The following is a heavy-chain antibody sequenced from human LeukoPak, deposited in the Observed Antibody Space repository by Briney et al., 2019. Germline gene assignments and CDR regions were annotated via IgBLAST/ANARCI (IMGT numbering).Heavy chain of an antibody. CDR1: DGSVRSYY. CDR3: ASARYANAWYAFDI. D-gene: IGHD2-2*01. Sequence: PSETLSLTCTVSDGSVRSYYWSWIRRPPGRGLEWIAYLSHSGSSDSNPSLTSRVTTLVDTSKNQFSLKLTSVTAADTAVYYCASARYANAWYAFDIWGHGTMVTVSS. CDR2: LSHSGSS. J-gene: IGHJ3*02. V-gene: IGHV4-59*02.